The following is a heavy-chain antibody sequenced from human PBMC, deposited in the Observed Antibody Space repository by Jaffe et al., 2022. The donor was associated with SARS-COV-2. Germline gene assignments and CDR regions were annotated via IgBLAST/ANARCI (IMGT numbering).Heavy chain of an antibody. V-gene: IGHV1-18*01. CDR2: ISAYNGNT. CDR3: ARDPGQDYGDYVGAPAKDY. Sequence: QVQLVQSGAEVKKPGASVKVSCKASGYTFTSYGISWVRQAPGQGLEWMGWISAYNGNTNYAQKLQGRVTMTTDTSTSTAYMELRSLRSDDTAVYYCARDPGQDYGDYVGAPAKDYWGQGTLVTVSS. CDR1: GYTFTSYG. D-gene: IGHD4-17*01. J-gene: IGHJ4*02.